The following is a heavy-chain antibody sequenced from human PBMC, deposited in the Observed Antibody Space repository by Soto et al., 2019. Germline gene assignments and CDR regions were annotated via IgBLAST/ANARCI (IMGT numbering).Heavy chain of an antibody. J-gene: IGHJ4*02. V-gene: IGHV3-15*01. Sequence: GGSLRLSCAASGFTFSNAWMSWVRQAPGKGLEWVGRIKSKTDGGTTDYAAPVKGRFTISRDDSNNTLYLQMNSLKTEDTAVYYCTTDLYSYGLLRFDYWGQGTLVTVSS. CDR3: TTDLYSYGLLRFDY. D-gene: IGHD5-18*01. CDR2: IKSKTDGGTT. CDR1: GFTFSNAW.